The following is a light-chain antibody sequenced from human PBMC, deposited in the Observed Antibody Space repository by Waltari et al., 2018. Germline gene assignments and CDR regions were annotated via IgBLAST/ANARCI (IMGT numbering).Light chain of an antibody. J-gene: IGLJ2*01. CDR1: SGHSDYA. V-gene: IGLV4-69*01. Sequence: QVVLTQSPSASASLGASVKLTCTLSSGHSDYAIAWHQQQPEKGPRYLMKVNSGGSHIKGDGIPDRFSGASSGAERYLAISSLQSEDEADYYCQTWDTVNHVIVGGGTKLTVL. CDR2: VNSGGSH. CDR3: QTWDTVNHVI.